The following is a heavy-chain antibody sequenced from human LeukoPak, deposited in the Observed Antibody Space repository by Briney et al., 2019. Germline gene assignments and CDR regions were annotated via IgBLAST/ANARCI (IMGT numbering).Heavy chain of an antibody. V-gene: IGHV4-4*07. CDR1: GGSISSYS. CDR3: ARVEQWLASHWYFDL. D-gene: IGHD6-19*01. J-gene: IGHJ2*01. CDR2: IYSGGST. Sequence: PSETLSLTCTVSGGSISSYSWNWIRQPPGKGLEWIGRIYSGGSTNYNPSLKSRVTISVDTSKNQFSLKLRSVTAADTAVYYCARVEQWLASHWYFDLWGRGTLVTVSS.